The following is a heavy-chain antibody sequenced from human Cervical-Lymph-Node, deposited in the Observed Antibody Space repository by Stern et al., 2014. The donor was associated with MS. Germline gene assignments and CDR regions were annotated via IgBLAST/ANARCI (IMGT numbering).Heavy chain of an antibody. D-gene: IGHD4/OR15-4a*01. Sequence: VQLMQSGAEVKKPGESLRISCKASGYTFTTYWVGWVRQTPGKGLEWMGIVYPDDSESKYSPSFRGQVTISADKSTSTAFLHWSAMEASDTAIYYCARLTNYPSGGMDVWGQGTSVTVSS. CDR3: ARLTNYPSGGMDV. CDR1: GYTFTTYW. V-gene: IGHV5-51*01. J-gene: IGHJ6*02. CDR2: VYPDDSES.